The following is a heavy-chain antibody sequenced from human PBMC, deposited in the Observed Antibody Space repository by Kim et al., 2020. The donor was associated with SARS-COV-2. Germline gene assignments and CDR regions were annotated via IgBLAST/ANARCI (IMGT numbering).Heavy chain of an antibody. J-gene: IGHJ4*02. V-gene: IGHV3-74*01. D-gene: IGHD3-16*01. Sequence: GGSLRLSCVASGFTFSSYGMHWVRQAPGKGLEWVARVNSDGSSTNYADSVKGRFTVSRDNAKNTLYLQMNSLRAEDTAVYYCASLSTGYIWDKVGDWGQGNLCTVSS. CDR2: VNSDGSST. CDR1: GFTFSSYG. CDR3: ASLSTGYIWDKVGD.